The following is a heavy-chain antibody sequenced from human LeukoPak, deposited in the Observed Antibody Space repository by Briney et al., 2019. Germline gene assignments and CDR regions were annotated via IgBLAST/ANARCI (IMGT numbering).Heavy chain of an antibody. CDR2: ISGSGGST. J-gene: IGHJ4*02. CDR3: VGISGWKS. D-gene: IGHD3-3*02. V-gene: IGHV3-23*01. Sequence: HAGGSLRLSCAASGFTFSSYAMSWVRQAPGKGLEWVSAISGSGGSTYYAGSVKGRFTVSGDNARNTVYLQMNSLRAEDTALYYCVGISGWKSWGQGALVTVSS. CDR1: GFTFSSYA.